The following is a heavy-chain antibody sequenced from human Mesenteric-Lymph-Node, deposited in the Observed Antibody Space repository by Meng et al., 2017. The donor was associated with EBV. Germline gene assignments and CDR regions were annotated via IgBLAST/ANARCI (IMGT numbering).Heavy chain of an antibody. Sequence: LQLQESGSGLVKPSQTLSLTCTVSGGSANSGGYSWSWIRQSPEKGLEWIGYVHHSGLTYYNPSLETRVIISLERSKNQFSLKLTSVTAADTAVYYCAGGDYVNQFNYWGQGTLVTVSS. J-gene: IGHJ4*02. D-gene: IGHD4-17*01. CDR3: AGGDYVNQFNY. CDR1: GGSANSGGYS. V-gene: IGHV4-30-2*06. CDR2: VHHSGLT.